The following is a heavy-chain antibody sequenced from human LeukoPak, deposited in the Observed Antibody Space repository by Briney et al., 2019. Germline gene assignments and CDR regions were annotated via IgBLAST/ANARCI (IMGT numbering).Heavy chain of an antibody. J-gene: IGHJ4*02. CDR1: GYIFTGHY. D-gene: IGHD2-2*01. Sequence: ASVKVSCKAFGYIFTGHYIHWVRQTPGQGFEWMGWINLISGGTKYAQKFEGRVTVTRDTSISTAYMELSRLSSDDTTVYYCARDYARYCSTGRCNFFDYWGQGTLVTVSS. CDR3: ARDYARYCSTGRCNFFDY. CDR2: INLISGGT. V-gene: IGHV1-2*02.